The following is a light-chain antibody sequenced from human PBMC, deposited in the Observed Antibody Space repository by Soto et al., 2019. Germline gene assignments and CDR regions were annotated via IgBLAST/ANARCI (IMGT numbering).Light chain of an antibody. Sequence: QSALTQPASVSGSPGQSITISCTGTSSDVSGYNYVSWYQQYPGKAPKLMIYDVSNRPSGISNRFSGSKSVNTASLTISGLLAEDEADYYCSSWTSSSTYVFGTGTKLTVL. J-gene: IGLJ1*01. CDR2: DVS. V-gene: IGLV2-14*01. CDR3: SSWTSSSTYV. CDR1: SSDVSGYNY.